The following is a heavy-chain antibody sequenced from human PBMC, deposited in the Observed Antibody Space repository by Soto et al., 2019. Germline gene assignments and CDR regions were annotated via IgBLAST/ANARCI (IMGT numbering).Heavy chain of an antibody. V-gene: IGHV3-15*07. D-gene: IGHD3-3*01. Sequence: GGSLRLACAASGFTFSNAWMNWVRQAPGKGLEWVGRIKSKTDGGTTDYAAPVKGRFTISRDDSKNTLYLQMNSLKTEDTAVYYCTTAPITIFGVGKYNNWGQGTLVTVSS. J-gene: IGHJ4*02. CDR1: GFTFSNAW. CDR3: TTAPITIFGVGKYNN. CDR2: IKSKTDGGTT.